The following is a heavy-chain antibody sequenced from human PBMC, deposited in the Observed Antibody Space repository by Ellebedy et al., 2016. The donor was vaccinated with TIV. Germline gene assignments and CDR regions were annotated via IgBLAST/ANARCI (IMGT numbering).Heavy chain of an antibody. J-gene: IGHJ4*02. Sequence: PGGSLRLSCAASGFTFNSYAMHWVRQAPGKGLEWVAHINPDGSAEYYVDSVKGRFTISRDNAKRSLFLQINSLRVDATAGYYCVTWGQSYGRWGQGTLVTISS. D-gene: IGHD3-16*01. CDR3: VTWGQSYGR. V-gene: IGHV3-7*03. CDR2: INPDGSAE. CDR1: GFTFNSYA.